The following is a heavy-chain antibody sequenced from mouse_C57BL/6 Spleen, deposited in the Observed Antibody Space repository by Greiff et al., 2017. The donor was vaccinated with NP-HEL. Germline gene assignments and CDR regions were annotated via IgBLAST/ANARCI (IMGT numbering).Heavy chain of an antibody. CDR1: GYTFTSYW. D-gene: IGHD6-5*01. CDR2: IDPNSGGT. CDR3: ARDGSLYYYAMDY. V-gene: IGHV1-72*01. Sequence: QVQLQQPGAELVKPGASVKLSCKASGYTFTSYWMHWVKQRPGRGLEWIGRIDPNSGGTKYNEQFKSTVTLPVDKPSSTAYMQLSSLTSEDSAVYYCARDGSLYYYAMDYWGQGTSVTVSS. J-gene: IGHJ4*01.